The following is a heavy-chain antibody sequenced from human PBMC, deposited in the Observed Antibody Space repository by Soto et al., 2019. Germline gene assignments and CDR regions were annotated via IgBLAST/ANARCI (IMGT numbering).Heavy chain of an antibody. CDR3: ARESRAIFGVVIRNYMDV. J-gene: IGHJ6*03. D-gene: IGHD3-3*01. V-gene: IGHV1-18*01. CDR1: GYTFTSYG. Sequence: GASLKVSCKASGYTFTSYGISWVRQAPGQGLEWMGWISAYNGNTNYAQKLQGRVTMTTDTSTSTAYMELRSLRSDDTAVYYCARESRAIFGVVIRNYMDVWGKGTTVTVSS. CDR2: ISAYNGNT.